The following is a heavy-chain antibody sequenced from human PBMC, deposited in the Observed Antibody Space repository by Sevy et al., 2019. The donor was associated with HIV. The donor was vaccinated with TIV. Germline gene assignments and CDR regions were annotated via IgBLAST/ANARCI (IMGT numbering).Heavy chain of an antibody. V-gene: IGHV3-21*01. CDR3: AREGDSRSFDP. J-gene: IGHJ5*02. CDR2: ISSRSTFT. CDR1: GFTFRDYS. D-gene: IGHD3-22*01. Sequence: GESLKISCAASGFTFRDYSMNWVRQAPGKGLEWVSSISSRSTFTYYADSLKGRFTISRDNAKNSLYLQMNSLRVEDTAVYYCAREGDSRSFDPWGQGTLVTVSS.